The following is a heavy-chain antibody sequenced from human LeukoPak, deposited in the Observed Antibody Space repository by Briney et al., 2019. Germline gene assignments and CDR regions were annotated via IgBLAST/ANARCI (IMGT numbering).Heavy chain of an antibody. CDR2: FYYTGTT. D-gene: IGHD1-26*01. V-gene: IGHV4-31*03. Sequence: SETLSLTCTVSGGAINSGGYYWNWIRQIPGKGLQWIGYFYYTGTTAYSPSLKSRVTMSGDTAKNHFSLNLSSVTAADTAVYYCARSLSPDSAVGGLDVWAKGPRSPSP. CDR1: GGAINSGGYY. J-gene: IGHJ6*02. CDR3: ARSLSPDSAVGGLDV.